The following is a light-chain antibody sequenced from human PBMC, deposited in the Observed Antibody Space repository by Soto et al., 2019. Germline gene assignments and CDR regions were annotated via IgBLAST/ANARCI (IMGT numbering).Light chain of an antibody. CDR2: AAS. Sequence: AIRMTQSPSSFSASTGDRVTITCRASQGISSYLAWYQQKPGKAPKLLIYAASTLQSGGPSRVSGSGSGTDFTPTISCQQYEDVATYYCQQYYSYPRTLGPGNKVEIK. CDR1: QGISSY. V-gene: IGKV1-8*01. J-gene: IGKJ1*01. CDR3: QQYYSYPRT.